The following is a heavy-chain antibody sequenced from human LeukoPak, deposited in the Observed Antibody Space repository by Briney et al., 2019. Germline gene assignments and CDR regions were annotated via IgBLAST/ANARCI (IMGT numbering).Heavy chain of an antibody. CDR3: ARGMLVINY. J-gene: IGHJ4*02. CDR1: GGSISSYY. Sequence: SETLSLTCTVSGGSISSYYWSWIRQPPGKGLEWIGYIYYSGSTNYNPSFKSRVTISVDTSKNQFSPKLSSVTAADTAVYYCARGMLVINYWGQGTLVTVSS. V-gene: IGHV4-59*01. CDR2: IYYSGST. D-gene: IGHD3-22*01.